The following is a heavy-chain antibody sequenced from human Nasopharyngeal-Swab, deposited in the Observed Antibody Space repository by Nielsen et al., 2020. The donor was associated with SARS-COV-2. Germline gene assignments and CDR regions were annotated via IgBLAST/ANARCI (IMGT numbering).Heavy chain of an antibody. D-gene: IGHD4-17*01. CDR1: GFTFSSYA. Sequence: GESLKISCAAAGFTFSSYALNWVRQAPGKGLEWVSSISGSGGSTYYADSVTGRFTIYRDNSKNTLYLQRNSLRAEEKEGYYCAKAGDYVYYFDYWGKGTLVTVSS. CDR2: ISGSGGST. J-gene: IGHJ4*02. CDR3: AKAGDYVYYFDY. V-gene: IGHV3-23*01.